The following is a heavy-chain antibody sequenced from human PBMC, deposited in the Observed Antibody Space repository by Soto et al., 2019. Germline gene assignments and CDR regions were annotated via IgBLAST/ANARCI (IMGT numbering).Heavy chain of an antibody. CDR1: GGSISSSNW. CDR2: IYHSGST. CDR3: ARAPGPWALLFWLDP. J-gene: IGHJ5*02. D-gene: IGHD1-26*01. V-gene: IGHV4-4*02. Sequence: SETLSLTCAVSGGSISSSNWWSWVRQPPGKGLEWIGEIYHSGSTNYNPSLKSRVTISVDMSKNQFSLKLSSVTAADTAVYYCARAPGPWALLFWLDPWGQGTLVTVSS.